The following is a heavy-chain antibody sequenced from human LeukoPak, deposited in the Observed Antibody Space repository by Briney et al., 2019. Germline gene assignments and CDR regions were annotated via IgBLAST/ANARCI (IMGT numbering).Heavy chain of an antibody. CDR2: IYYSGST. J-gene: IGHJ4*02. Sequence: SQTLSLTCTVSGDSISSGGYYWSWIRQPPGKGREWIGYIYYSGSTNYNPSLKSRVTISVDTSKNQFSLKLSSVTAADTAVYYCARSRLYYDSSGYYDYWGQGTLVTVSS. CDR3: ARSRLYYDSSGYYDY. V-gene: IGHV4-61*08. D-gene: IGHD3-22*01. CDR1: GDSISSGGYY.